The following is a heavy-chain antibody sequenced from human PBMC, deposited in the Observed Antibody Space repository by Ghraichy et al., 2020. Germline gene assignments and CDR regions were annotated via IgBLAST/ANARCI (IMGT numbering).Heavy chain of an antibody. Sequence: GESLNISCVVSGFTFSTYWMTWVRQAPGKGLEWVAYMNQDGSEIHYVDSVKGRFTISRENAKNSLYLQMNSLRAEDTAVYYCARDPSAGSSAWSYFDYWSQGNLVTVSS. CDR2: MNQDGSEI. CDR1: GFTFSTYW. CDR3: ARDPSAGSSAWSYFDY. J-gene: IGHJ4*02. V-gene: IGHV3-7*03. D-gene: IGHD6-19*01.